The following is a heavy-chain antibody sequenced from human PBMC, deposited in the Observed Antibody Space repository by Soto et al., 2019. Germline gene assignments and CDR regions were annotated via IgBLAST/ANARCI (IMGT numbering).Heavy chain of an antibody. D-gene: IGHD2-2*01. Sequence: SETLSLTCTVSGGSISSGGYYWSWIRQHPGKGLEWIGYIYYSGSTYYNPSLKSRVTISVDTSKNQFSLKLSSVTAADTAVYYCARDPHYCSSTRCLHDAFDIWGQGTMVTVSS. CDR1: GGSISSGGYY. CDR3: ARDPHYCSSTRCLHDAFDI. CDR2: IYYSGST. J-gene: IGHJ3*02. V-gene: IGHV4-31*03.